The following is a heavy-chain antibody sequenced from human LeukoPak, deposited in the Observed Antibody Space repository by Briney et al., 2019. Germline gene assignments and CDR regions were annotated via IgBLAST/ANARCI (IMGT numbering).Heavy chain of an antibody. CDR3: AREEIVVVAADGWFDP. D-gene: IGHD2-15*01. Sequence: ASVKVSCKASGYTFTSYGISWVRQAPGQGLEWMGWISAYNGNTNYAQKFQGRVTMTRDTSISTAYMELSRLRSDGTAVYYCAREEIVVVAADGWFDPWGQGTLVTVSS. CDR1: GYTFTSYG. V-gene: IGHV1-18*01. CDR2: ISAYNGNT. J-gene: IGHJ5*02.